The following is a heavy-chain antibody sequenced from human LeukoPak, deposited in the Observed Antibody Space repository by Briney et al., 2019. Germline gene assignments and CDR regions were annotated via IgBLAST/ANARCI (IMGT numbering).Heavy chain of an antibody. CDR1: GFTFSSYS. D-gene: IGHD6-13*01. CDR2: ISSSSSTI. CDR3: AKDSSSSWYTAGDALPYFDY. Sequence: QPGGSLRLSCAASGFTFSSYSMNWVRQAPGKGLEWVSYISSSSSTIYYADSVKGRFTISRDNAKNSLYLQMNSLRAEDTAVYYCAKDSSSSWYTAGDALPYFDYWGQGTLVTVSS. V-gene: IGHV3-48*04. J-gene: IGHJ4*02.